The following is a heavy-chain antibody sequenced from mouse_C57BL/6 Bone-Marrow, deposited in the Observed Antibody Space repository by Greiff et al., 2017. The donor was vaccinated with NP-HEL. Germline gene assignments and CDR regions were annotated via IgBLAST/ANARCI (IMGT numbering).Heavy chain of an antibody. CDR2: IYPGNSDT. CDR1: GYTFTSYW. J-gene: IGHJ3*01. CDR3: TREDSNYLSWFAY. V-gene: IGHV1-5*01. Sequence: EVQLQQSGTVLARPGASVKMSCKTSGYTFTSYWMHWVKQRPGQGLEWIGAIYPGNSDTSYNQKFKGKAKLTAVTSASTAYMELSSLTNEDSAVYYCTREDSNYLSWFAYWGQGTLVTVSA. D-gene: IGHD2-5*01.